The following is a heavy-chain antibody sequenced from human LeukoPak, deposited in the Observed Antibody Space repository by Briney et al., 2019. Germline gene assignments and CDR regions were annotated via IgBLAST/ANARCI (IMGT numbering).Heavy chain of an antibody. D-gene: IGHD3-10*01. CDR3: ASGVDDGSGSEYYFDY. V-gene: IGHV1-69*13. Sequence: GASVKVSCKASGGTFSSYAISWVRQAPGQGLEWMGGIIPIFGTANYAQKFQGRATITADESTSTAYMELSSLRSEDTAVYYCASGVDDGSGSEYYFDYWGQGTLVTVSS. CDR1: GGTFSSYA. J-gene: IGHJ4*02. CDR2: IIPIFGTA.